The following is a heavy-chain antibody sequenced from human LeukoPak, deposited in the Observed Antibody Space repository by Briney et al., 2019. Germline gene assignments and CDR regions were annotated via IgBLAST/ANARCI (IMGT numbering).Heavy chain of an antibody. D-gene: IGHD3-16*01. V-gene: IGHV1-8*03. CDR1: GYTFTSYD. J-gene: IGHJ3*02. Sequence: ASVKVSCKASGYTFTSYDINWVRQATGQGLEWMGWMNPNSGNTGYAQKFQGRVTITRNTSISTAYMELSSLRSEDTAVYYCARGFEGADAFDIWGQGTMVTVSS. CDR3: ARGFEGADAFDI. CDR2: MNPNSGNT.